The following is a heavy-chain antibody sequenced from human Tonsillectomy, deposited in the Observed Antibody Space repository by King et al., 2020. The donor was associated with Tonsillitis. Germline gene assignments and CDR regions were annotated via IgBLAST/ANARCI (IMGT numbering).Heavy chain of an antibody. CDR2: IYHSGST. Sequence: QLQESGPGLVKPSETLSLTCAVSGYSISSGYYWGWIRQPPGKGLEWIGSIYHSGSTYYNPSLKSRVTISVDTSKNQFSLKLSSVTAADTAVYYCARGRIVGATGAGLLDYWGQGTLVTVFS. CDR1: GYSISSGYY. CDR3: ARGRIVGATGAGLLDY. D-gene: IGHD1-26*01. J-gene: IGHJ4*02. V-gene: IGHV4-38-2*01.